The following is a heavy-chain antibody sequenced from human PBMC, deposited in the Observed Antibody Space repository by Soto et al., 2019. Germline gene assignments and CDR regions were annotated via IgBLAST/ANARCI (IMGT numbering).Heavy chain of an antibody. CDR2: INPNGGGT. J-gene: IGHJ4*02. CDR1: GYTFNDYY. Sequence: GASVKVSCKASGYTFNDYYIYWVRQAPGQGHEWVAWINPNGGGTTYAQKFRDWVTVTRDTSIGTAYLQLNSLKSEDTGVYYCVTVLPHANSWFDYWGQGTPVTVSS. D-gene: IGHD2-2*01. V-gene: IGHV1-2*04. CDR3: VTVLPHANSWFDY.